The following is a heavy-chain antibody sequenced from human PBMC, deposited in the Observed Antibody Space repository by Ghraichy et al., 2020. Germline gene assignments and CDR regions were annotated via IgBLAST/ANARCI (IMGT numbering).Heavy chain of an antibody. CDR2: ISSSSSTI. CDR1: GFTFSSYS. J-gene: IGHJ3*02. V-gene: IGHV3-48*01. CDR3: ARDGIGYCSSTSCYEGTDAFDI. Sequence: GGSLRLSCAASGFTFSSYSMNWVRQAPGKGLEWVSYISSSSSTIYYADSVKGRFTISRDNAKNSLYLQMNSLRAEDTAVYYCARDGIGYCSSTSCYEGTDAFDIWGQGTMVTVSS. D-gene: IGHD2-2*01.